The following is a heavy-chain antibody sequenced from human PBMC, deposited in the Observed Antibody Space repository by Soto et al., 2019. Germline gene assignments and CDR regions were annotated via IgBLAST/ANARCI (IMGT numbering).Heavy chain of an antibody. J-gene: IGHJ4*02. CDR3: AHGWCWRFDY. Sequence: QITLRESGPTPVKPTQTLTLTCTYSGFPLSTRDAAVGWIRQPPGQALEWLALVYWDDDNRFSPSLKSRITMIKDTSKKGVVPIITSRDPVDTATYYCAHGWCWRFDYWGQGTMVTVSS. D-gene: IGHD6-19*01. V-gene: IGHV2-5*02. CDR1: GFPLSTRDAA. CDR2: VYWDDDN.